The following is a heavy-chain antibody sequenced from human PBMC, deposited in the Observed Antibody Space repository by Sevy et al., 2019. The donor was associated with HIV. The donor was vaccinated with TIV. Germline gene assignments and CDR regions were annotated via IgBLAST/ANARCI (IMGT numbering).Heavy chain of an antibody. V-gene: IGHV3-64*01. CDR2: ISGGGGNT. CDR1: GFTFSTYA. CDR3: ARKYHDTSGYPCYSMDV. D-gene: IGHD3-22*01. Sequence: GGSLRLSCAASGFTFSTYAMYWVRQAPGKGLEYVSAISGGGGNTYYGTSVKGRFTVSRDNAKNTLYFQMGSLRAEDMAVYFCARKYHDTSGYPCYSMDVWGQGTTVTVSS. J-gene: IGHJ6*02.